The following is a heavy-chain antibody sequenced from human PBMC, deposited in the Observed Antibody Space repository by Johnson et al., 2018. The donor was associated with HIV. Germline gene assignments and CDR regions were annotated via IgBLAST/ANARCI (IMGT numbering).Heavy chain of an antibody. Sequence: QEQLVESGGGVVQPGRSLRLSCAASGFTFSSYAMHWVRQAPGKGLEWVAVISYDGSNKYYADSVKGRFTISRDNSKNTLYLQMNSLRAEDTAVYYCARVMVQGDAFDIWGQGTMVTVSS. D-gene: IGHD3-10*01. CDR3: ARVMVQGDAFDI. V-gene: IGHV3-30*14. CDR2: ISYDGSNK. J-gene: IGHJ3*02. CDR1: GFTFSSYA.